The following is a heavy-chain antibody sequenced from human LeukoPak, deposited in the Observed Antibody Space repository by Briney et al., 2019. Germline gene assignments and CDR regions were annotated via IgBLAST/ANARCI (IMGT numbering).Heavy chain of an antibody. D-gene: IGHD6-13*01. V-gene: IGHV4-59*01. J-gene: IGHJ6*02. CDR1: GGSISSYY. Sequence: SETLSLTCTVSGGSISSYYWSWIRQPPGKGLEWIGYIYYSGSTNYNPSLKSRVTISVDTSKNQFSLKLSSVTAADTAVYYCAREGGSSSWPNEYYYYYGMDVWSQGTTVTVSS. CDR2: IYYSGST. CDR3: AREGGSSSWPNEYYYYYGMDV.